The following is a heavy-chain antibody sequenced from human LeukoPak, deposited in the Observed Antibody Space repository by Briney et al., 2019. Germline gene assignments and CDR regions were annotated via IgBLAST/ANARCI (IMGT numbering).Heavy chain of an antibody. CDR2: IKQDGSEK. D-gene: IGHD3-10*01. V-gene: IGHV3-7*01. J-gene: IGHJ4*02. Sequence: PGGSLRLSCAASGFTFSSYWMSWVRQAPGKGLEWVANIKQDGSEKYYVDSVKGRFTISRDNAKNSLYLQMNSLRAEDTAVYYCAREGLYYYGSEYYFDYWGQGTLVTVSS. CDR3: AREGLYYYGSEYYFDY. CDR1: GFTFSSYW.